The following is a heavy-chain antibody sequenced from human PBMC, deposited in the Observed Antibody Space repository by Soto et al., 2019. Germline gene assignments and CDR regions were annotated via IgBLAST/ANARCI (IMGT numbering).Heavy chain of an antibody. CDR1: GGSIGSAAYY. J-gene: IGHJ4*02. D-gene: IGHD5-18*01. V-gene: IGHV4-31*03. CDR3: AREYTYGSNFFDC. CDR2: ISHSGST. Sequence: SETLSLTCTVSGGSIGSAAYYWSWIRQHPGEGLEWIGYISHSGSTYYNPSLKSRVIISVDTSKNQFSLSLTSVTAADTAVYYCAREYTYGSNFFDCWGKGALVTVSS.